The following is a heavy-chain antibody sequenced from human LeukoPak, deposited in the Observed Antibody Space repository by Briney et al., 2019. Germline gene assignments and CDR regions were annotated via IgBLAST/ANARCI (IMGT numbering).Heavy chain of an antibody. D-gene: IGHD6-6*01. CDR3: ARGGISSSSWGSDY. CDR2: IYYSGST. J-gene: IGHJ4*02. Sequence: PSETLSLTCTVSGGSISIGGYYWSWIRQYPGKGLEWIGYIYYSGSTYYNPSLKSRVTISVDTSKNQFSLKLSSVTAADTAVYYCARGGISSSSWGSDYWGQGTLVTVSS. V-gene: IGHV4-31*03. CDR1: GGSISIGGYY.